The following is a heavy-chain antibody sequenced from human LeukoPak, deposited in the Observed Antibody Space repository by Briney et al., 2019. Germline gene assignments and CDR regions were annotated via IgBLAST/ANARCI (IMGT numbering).Heavy chain of an antibody. CDR3: ARLSGGMFYSDY. V-gene: IGHV4-59*01. Sequence: SETLSLTCSVSGGSITSYYWSWIRQPPGKGLEWIGYISYSGSTNYNPSLKSRVSISIDTSKNQFSLKLSSVTAADAAVYYCARLSGGMFYSDYWGQGILVTVSS. J-gene: IGHJ4*02. CDR2: ISYSGST. D-gene: IGHD2-15*01. CDR1: GGSITSYY.